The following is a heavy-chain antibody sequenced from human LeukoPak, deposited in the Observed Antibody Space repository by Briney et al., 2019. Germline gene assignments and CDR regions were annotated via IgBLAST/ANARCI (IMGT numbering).Heavy chain of an antibody. V-gene: IGHV3-30*18. Sequence: GGSLRLSCAASGFTFSSYGMHWVRQAPGKGLEWVAVISYDGSNKYYADSVKGRFTISRDNSKNTLYLQMNSLRAEDTAVHYCAKGMGYCSGGSCYESPPFDYWGQGTLVTVSS. CDR2: ISYDGSNK. D-gene: IGHD2-15*01. CDR3: AKGMGYCSGGSCYESPPFDY. CDR1: GFTFSSYG. J-gene: IGHJ4*02.